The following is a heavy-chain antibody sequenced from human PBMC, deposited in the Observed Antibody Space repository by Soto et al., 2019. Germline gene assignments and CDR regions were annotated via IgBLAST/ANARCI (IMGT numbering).Heavy chain of an antibody. CDR2: IIPILGIA. V-gene: IGHV1-69*08. CDR1: GGTFSSYT. CDR3: AGEEDSYGSGACFGY. D-gene: IGHD3-10*01. J-gene: IGHJ4*02. Sequence: QVQLVQSGAEVTKPGSSVKVSCKASGGTFSSYTISWVRQAPGQGLEWMGRIIPILGIANYAQKCQGRVTITAYKSTGTAYMGLSSLRSEETAVYYCAGEEDSYGSGACFGYWGQGTLVIFSS.